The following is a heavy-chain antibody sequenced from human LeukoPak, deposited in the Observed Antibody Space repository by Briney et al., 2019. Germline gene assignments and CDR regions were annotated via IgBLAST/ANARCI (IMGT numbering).Heavy chain of an antibody. CDR2: ISYDGSNK. CDR1: VFTLSSDA. D-gene: IGHD3-22*01. V-gene: IGHV3-30-3*01. J-gene: IGHJ4*02. CDR3: ARDLDDYYDSSGYDSRGFDY. Sequence: GGGLRLSCAASVFTLSSDAMHWVRQARGKGLEWVAVISYDGSNKYYADSLKGRFTISRDNSKNTLYLKMNSLRAEDTDEYHCARDLDDYYDSSGYDSRGFDYWGQGTLVTVSS.